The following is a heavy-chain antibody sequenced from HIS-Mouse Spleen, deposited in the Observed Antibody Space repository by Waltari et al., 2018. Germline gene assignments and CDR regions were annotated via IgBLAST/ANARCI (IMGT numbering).Heavy chain of an antibody. J-gene: IGHJ2*01. V-gene: IGHV4-39*07. CDR3: AREIPYSSSWYDWYFDL. D-gene: IGHD6-13*01. CDR1: GGSISSSRYY. Sequence: QLQLQESGPGLVKPSETLSLTCTVSGGSISSSRYYWGRIRQPPGKGLGWIGSIYSSGRTYYNPSLKSRVTISVDTSKNQFSLKLSSVTAADTAVYYCAREIPYSSSWYDWYFDLWGRGTLVTVSS. CDR2: IYSSGRT.